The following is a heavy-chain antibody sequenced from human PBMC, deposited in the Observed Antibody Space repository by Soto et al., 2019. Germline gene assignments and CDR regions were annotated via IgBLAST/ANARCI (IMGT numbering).Heavy chain of an antibody. CDR1: GFTFRDYG. D-gene: IGHD6-25*01. J-gene: IGHJ4*02. CDR3: ARAALYGYDY. V-gene: IGHV3-48*02. Sequence: GGSLRLSCAACGFTFRDYGMNWVRQAPGRGLEWVAYISSTSRNTYNADSVKGRFTISRDNARNSLYLQMNRLRDEDTAVYYCARAALYGYDYWGQGTPVTVSS. CDR2: ISSTSRNT.